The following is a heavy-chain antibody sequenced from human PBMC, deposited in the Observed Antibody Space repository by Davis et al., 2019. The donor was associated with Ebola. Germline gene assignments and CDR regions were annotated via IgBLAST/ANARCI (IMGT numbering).Heavy chain of an antibody. CDR3: ATDPRKQLVPVDT. J-gene: IGHJ5*02. CDR1: GFTFSSFW. Sequence: GSLRLSCTASGFTFSSFWMNWVRQAPGKGPEWVANIHKDASRKEYADFVEGRFTISRDNAKNTLYLQMNSLRAEDTAVYYCATDPRKQLVPVDTWGQGTLVTVSS. CDR2: IHKDASRK. D-gene: IGHD6-6*01. V-gene: IGHV3-7*01.